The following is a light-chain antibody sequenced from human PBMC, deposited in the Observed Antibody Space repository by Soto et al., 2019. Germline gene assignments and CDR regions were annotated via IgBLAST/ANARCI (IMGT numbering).Light chain of an antibody. CDR3: QQRSNWPLT. V-gene: IGKV3-11*01. CDR1: QSVSSY. J-gene: IGKJ4*01. CDR2: DAS. Sequence: EIVLTQFPATLSLSPGERATLSCRASQSVSSYLAWYQQKPGQAPRLLIYDASKRDTGIPARFSGSGSGTDFTLTISSLEPEDFGVYYCQQRSNWPLTFGGGTKV.